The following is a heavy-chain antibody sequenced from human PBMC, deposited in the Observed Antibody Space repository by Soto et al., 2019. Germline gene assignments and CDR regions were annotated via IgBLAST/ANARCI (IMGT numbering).Heavy chain of an antibody. CDR2: IYYSGST. D-gene: IGHD6-19*01. CDR3: ARELYSSGWFDY. Sequence: QVQLQESGPGLVKPSETLSLTCTVSGGSISSYYWSWIRQPPGKGLEWIGYIYYSGSTNYNPSLKGRVTISVDTSKNQFSLKLSSVTAADTAVYYCARELYSSGWFDYWGQGTLVTVSS. CDR1: GGSISSYY. J-gene: IGHJ4*02. V-gene: IGHV4-59*01.